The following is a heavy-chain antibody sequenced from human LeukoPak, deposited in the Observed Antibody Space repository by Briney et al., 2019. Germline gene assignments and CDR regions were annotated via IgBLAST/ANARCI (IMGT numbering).Heavy chain of an antibody. CDR2: IYNSGST. J-gene: IGHJ6*03. V-gene: IGHV4-59*11. Sequence: PSETLSLTCTVSGGSISSHYWSWIRQPPGKGLEWIGYIYNSGSTNYNPSLKSRVTISVDTSKNQFSLMLSSVTAADTAVYYCARAPDYYYYMDVWGKGTTVTVSS. CDR1: GGSISSHY. CDR3: ARAPDYYYYMDV.